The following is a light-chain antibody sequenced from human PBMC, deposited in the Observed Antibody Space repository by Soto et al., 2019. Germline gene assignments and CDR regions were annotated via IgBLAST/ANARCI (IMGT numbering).Light chain of an antibody. CDR3: QQYGTSPYT. CDR2: AAS. J-gene: IGKJ2*01. CDR1: QSVNSNY. Sequence: EIVLTQSPGTLSLSPGERATLSCRASQSVNSNYLGWYQKKPAQAPRLLIYAASSRATGVPDRFSGSGSGTDFTLTISRLEPEDFAVYYCQQYGTSPYTVGQGTKVDIK. V-gene: IGKV3-20*01.